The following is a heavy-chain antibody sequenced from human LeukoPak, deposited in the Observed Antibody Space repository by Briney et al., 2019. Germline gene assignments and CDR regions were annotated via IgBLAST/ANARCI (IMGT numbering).Heavy chain of an antibody. V-gene: IGHV4-39*01. CDR3: ARHQRGAYCSGGSCYEDY. J-gene: IGHJ4*02. CDR1: GGSISSSSYY. D-gene: IGHD2-15*01. Sequence: PSETLSLTCTVSGGSISSSSYYWGWIRQPPGKGLEWIGSIYYSGSTYYNPSLKSRVTISVDTSKNQFSLKLSSVTAADTAVYYCARHQRGAYCSGGSCYEDYWGQGTLVTVSS. CDR2: IYYSGST.